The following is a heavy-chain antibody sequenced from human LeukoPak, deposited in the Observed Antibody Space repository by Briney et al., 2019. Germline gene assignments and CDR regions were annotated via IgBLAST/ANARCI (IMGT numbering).Heavy chain of an antibody. D-gene: IGHD6-13*01. CDR3: ARNRISAAGCVFDI. J-gene: IGHJ3*02. CDR1: GFTFSDHY. Sequence: PGGSLRLSCAASGFTFSDHYMRWLRQAPGKGLECVPYISTSGVYTNYADSVKGRFTISRDDAKNSLYLQMNSLIAEDTAMYYCARNRISAAGCVFDIWGQGTMVTVSS. CDR2: ISTSGVYT. V-gene: IGHV3-11*03.